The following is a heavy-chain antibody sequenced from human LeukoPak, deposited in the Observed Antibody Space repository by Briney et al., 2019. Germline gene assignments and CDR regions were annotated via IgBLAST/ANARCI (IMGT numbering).Heavy chain of an antibody. CDR3: ASIAGVVKDY. D-gene: IGHD3-3*01. CDR1: GFTVSSNY. Sequence: PGGSLRPSCAASGFTVSSNYMSWVRQAPGKGLEWVSVIYSGGSTYYADSVKGRFTISRDNSKNTLYLQMNSLRAEDTAVYYCASIAGVVKDYWGQGTLVTVSS. CDR2: IYSGGST. J-gene: IGHJ4*02. V-gene: IGHV3-53*01.